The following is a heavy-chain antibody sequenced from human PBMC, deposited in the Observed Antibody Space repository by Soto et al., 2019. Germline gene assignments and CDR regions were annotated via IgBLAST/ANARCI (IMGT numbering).Heavy chain of an antibody. D-gene: IGHD3-3*01. J-gene: IGHJ6*02. CDR3: ARGTRVGITIFTNYYYYYGMDV. CDR2: INHSGST. CDR1: GGSFSGYY. V-gene: IGHV4-34*01. Sequence: SETLSLTCAVYGGSFSGYYWSWIRQPPGKGLEWIGEINHSGSTNYNPSLKSRVTISVDTSKNQFSLKLSSVTAADTAVYYCARGTRVGITIFTNYYYYYGMDVWGQGTTVTVSS.